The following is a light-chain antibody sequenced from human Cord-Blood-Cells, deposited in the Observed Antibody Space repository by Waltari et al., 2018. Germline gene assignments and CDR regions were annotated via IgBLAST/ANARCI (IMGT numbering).Light chain of an antibody. CDR2: DAS. J-gene: IGKJ1*01. CDR1: QSVSSY. V-gene: IGKV3-11*01. CDR3: QQRSNWPT. Sequence: EIVLTQSPATLSLSHGERATLSCRASQSVSSYLAWYQQKPGQAPRLLIYDASNRATGIPARFSGSGSGTDFTLTISSLEPEDFAVYYCQQRSNWPTFGQGTKVEIK.